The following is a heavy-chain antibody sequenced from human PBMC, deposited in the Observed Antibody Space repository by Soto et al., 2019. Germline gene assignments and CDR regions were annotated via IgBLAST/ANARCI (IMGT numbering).Heavy chain of an antibody. J-gene: IGHJ4*02. CDR2: TTAILGTR. CDR3: AAGDSSDTGDH. D-gene: IGHD5-18*01. V-gene: IGHV1-69*01. Sequence: QVQLVQSGAEVKKPGSSVKVSCKASGDTLSHYGASWVRQVPGKGLEWMGGTTAILGTRDYAQKFQGRMTITSDESTTTSYMEMNSLASDDAAVYYCAAGDSSDTGDHWGQGTLVTVSS. CDR1: GDTLSHYG.